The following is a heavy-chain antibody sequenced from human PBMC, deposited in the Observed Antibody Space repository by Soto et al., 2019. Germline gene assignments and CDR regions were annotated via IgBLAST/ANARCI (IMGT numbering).Heavy chain of an antibody. J-gene: IGHJ6*02. V-gene: IGHV1-3*01. CDR1: GYTFTSYA. CDR2: INAGNGNT. Sequence: QVQLVQSGAEVKKPGASVKVSCKASGYTFTSYAIHWVRQDPGQRLEWMGWINAGNGNTKYSQKCQGRVTITRDTSASTAYMELSSLKSEDTAVYYCARDEDVWGPGTTVTVSS. CDR3: ARDEDV.